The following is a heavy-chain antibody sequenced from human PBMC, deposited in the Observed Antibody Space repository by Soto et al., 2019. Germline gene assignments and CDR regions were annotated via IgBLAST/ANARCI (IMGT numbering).Heavy chain of an antibody. CDR2: ISGSGGNT. Sequence: GGSLRLSCAGSGFTFTRNALSWVRQAPGKGLYWVSSISGSGGNTYYADSVRGRFTISRDNSKNTLYLQMNNLRAEDTALYYCAKDGGTIFGVGYYYYYGIDVWGQGTTVTVSS. CDR1: GFTFTRNA. D-gene: IGHD3-3*01. J-gene: IGHJ6*02. V-gene: IGHV3-23*01. CDR3: AKDGGTIFGVGYYYYYGIDV.